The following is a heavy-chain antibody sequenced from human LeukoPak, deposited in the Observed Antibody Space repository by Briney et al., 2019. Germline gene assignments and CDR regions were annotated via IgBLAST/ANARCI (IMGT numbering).Heavy chain of an antibody. D-gene: IGHD1-26*01. J-gene: IGHJ4*02. CDR1: GGTFSSYA. V-gene: IGHV1-69*01. CDR3: ARGGSGSYYPFDY. CDR2: IIPIFGTA. Sequence: GSSVKVSCKASGGTFSSYAISWVQQAPGQGLEWMGGIIPIFGTANYAQKFQGRVTITADESTSTAYMELSSLRSEDTAVYYCARGGSGSYYPFDYWGQGTLVTVSS.